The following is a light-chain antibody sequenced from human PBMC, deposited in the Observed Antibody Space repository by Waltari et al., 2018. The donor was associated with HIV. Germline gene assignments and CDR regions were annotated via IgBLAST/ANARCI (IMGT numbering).Light chain of an antibody. CDR2: KAS. J-gene: IGKJ4*01. Sequence: MTQSPATLSVSPGERATLSCRASQSISTWLAWYQQKPGKAPKLMIYKASTLESGVPSRFSGSGSGTEVTLTISSLQPNDFATYYCQQYNGYPVTFGGGTKVEIK. CDR3: QQYNGYPVT. V-gene: IGKV1-5*03. CDR1: QSISTW.